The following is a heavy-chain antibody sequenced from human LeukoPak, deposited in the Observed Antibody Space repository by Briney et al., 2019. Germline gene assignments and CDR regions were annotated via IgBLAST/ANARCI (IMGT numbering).Heavy chain of an antibody. D-gene: IGHD4-11*01. CDR3: AKLLSNAGRFLY. CDR1: GFIFSSYG. V-gene: IGHV3-30*02. Sequence: GGSLRLSCAASGFIFSSYGMHWVRQAPGKGLEWVAFIRNDGSNKYYADSVKGRFTISRDNSKNTLYLQMNSLRAEDTAVYYCAKLLSNAGRFLYWGQGTLVTVSS. CDR2: IRNDGSNK. J-gene: IGHJ4*02.